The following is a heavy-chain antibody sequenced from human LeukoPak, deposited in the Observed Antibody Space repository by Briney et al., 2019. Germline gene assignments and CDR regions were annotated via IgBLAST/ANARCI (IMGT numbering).Heavy chain of an antibody. CDR1: GYTFTSYY. J-gene: IGHJ4*02. D-gene: IGHD3-22*01. V-gene: IGHV1-46*01. Sequence: DSVTVSCTVSGYTFTSYYMHWVRQPPGQGLEWMGIINPSGGSTSNAQKFQGRVTMPRDMSTSTVYMELSSRRSEDTAVYYCARDPHRGYYNSSGHDWGQGTLVTVSS. CDR2: INPSGGST. CDR3: ARDPHRGYYNSSGHD.